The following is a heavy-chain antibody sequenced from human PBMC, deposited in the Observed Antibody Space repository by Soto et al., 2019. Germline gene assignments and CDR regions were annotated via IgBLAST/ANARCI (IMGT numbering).Heavy chain of an antibody. D-gene: IGHD2-8*01. CDR3: ARGPYCTNGVCYRSDAFDI. CDR1: GGTFSSYA. CDR2: IIPIFGTA. V-gene: IGHV1-69*13. J-gene: IGHJ3*02. Sequence: SVKVSCKASGGTFSSYAISWVRQAPGQGLERMGGIIPIFGTANYAQKFQGRVTITADESTSTAYMELSSLRSEDTAVYYCARGPYCTNGVCYRSDAFDIWGQGTMVTVSS.